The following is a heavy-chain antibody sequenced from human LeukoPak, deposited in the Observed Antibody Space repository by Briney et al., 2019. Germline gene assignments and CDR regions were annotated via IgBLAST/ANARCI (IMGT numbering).Heavy chain of an antibody. J-gene: IGHJ4*02. Sequence: PSETLSLTCAVYGGSFSGYYWSWIRQPPGKGLEWIGEINHNGSTNYNPSLKSRVTISVDTSKNQFSLKLSSVTAADTAVYYCARGARYSSGRFDYWGQGTLVTVSS. D-gene: IGHD6-19*01. CDR1: GGSFSGYY. V-gene: IGHV4-34*01. CDR2: INHNGST. CDR3: ARGARYSSGRFDY.